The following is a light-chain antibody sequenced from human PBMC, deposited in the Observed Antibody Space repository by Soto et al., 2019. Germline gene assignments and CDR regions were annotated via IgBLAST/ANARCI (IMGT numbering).Light chain of an antibody. Sequence: DIQMTQSPSSLSASVGDRVTVTCRASQSVITYLNWYQQKPGKAPTLLISGASSLQSGVPSRFSGSGSETDFTLTISSLQPEDFATYSCQQSYSTPRTFGQGTKLEIK. CDR3: QQSYSTPRT. V-gene: IGKV1-39*01. CDR2: GAS. CDR1: QSVITY. J-gene: IGKJ2*01.